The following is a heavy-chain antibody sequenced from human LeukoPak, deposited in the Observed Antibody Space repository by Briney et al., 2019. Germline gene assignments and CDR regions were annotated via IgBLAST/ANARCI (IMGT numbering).Heavy chain of an antibody. Sequence: GGSLRLSCAASGFTFSSYEMNWVRQAPGKGLVWVSRINSDGSSTSYADSVKGRFTISRDNAKNTLYLQMNSLRAEDTAVYYCARDGMGLAFDIWGQGTMVTVSS. V-gene: IGHV3-74*01. CDR3: ARDGMGLAFDI. CDR2: INSDGSST. CDR1: GFTFSSYE. J-gene: IGHJ3*02. D-gene: IGHD1-14*01.